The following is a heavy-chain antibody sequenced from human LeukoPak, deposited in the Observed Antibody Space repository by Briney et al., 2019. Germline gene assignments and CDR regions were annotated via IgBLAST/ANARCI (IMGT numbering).Heavy chain of an antibody. V-gene: IGHV3-15*01. Sequence: GGSLRLSCAASGFTFSNAWMSWVRQAPGEGLEWVGRIKSKTDGGTTDYAAPVKGRFTISRDDSKNTLYLQMNSLKTEDTAVYYCTTSYCSSTSCSWHDAFDIWGQGTMVTVSS. D-gene: IGHD2-2*01. CDR3: TTSYCSSTSCSWHDAFDI. J-gene: IGHJ3*02. CDR1: GFTFSNAW. CDR2: IKSKTDGGTT.